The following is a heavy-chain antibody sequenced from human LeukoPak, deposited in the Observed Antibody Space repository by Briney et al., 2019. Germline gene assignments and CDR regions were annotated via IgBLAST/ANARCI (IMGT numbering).Heavy chain of an antibody. V-gene: IGHV3-30*03. CDR3: ARVGGGYYFDY. Sequence: GRSLRLSCEASGFTFSSYSMNWVRQAPGKGLEWVAVISYDGSNKYYADSVKGRFTISRDNSKNTLYLQMNSLRAEDTAVYYCARVGGGYYFDYWGQGTLVTVSS. CDR1: GFTFSSYS. CDR2: ISYDGSNK. J-gene: IGHJ4*02. D-gene: IGHD2-15*01.